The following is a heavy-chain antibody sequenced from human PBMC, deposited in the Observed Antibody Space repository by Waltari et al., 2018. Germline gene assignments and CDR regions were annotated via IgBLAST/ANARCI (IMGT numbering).Heavy chain of an antibody. D-gene: IGHD1-26*01. CDR3: ARDKAGATYYNYGMDV. Sequence: QVQLVQSGAEVKKPGSSVKVSCKASGGTFSNYAISWVRQAPGQGLEWMGGIIPIFGTANYEQKCQGRVTITADESTSTAYMELSSLRSEDTAVYYCARDKAGATYYNYGMDVWGQGTTVTVSS. J-gene: IGHJ6*02. V-gene: IGHV1-69*01. CDR2: IIPIFGTA. CDR1: GGTFSNYA.